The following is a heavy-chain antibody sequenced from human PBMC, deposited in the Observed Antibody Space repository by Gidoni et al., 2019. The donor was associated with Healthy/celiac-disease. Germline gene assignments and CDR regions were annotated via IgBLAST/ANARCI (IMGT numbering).Heavy chain of an antibody. V-gene: IGHV4-59*08. J-gene: IGHJ6*03. CDR1: GGSMNNYY. CDR3: ARMDTSYYYYMDV. Sequence: QVQLQESGPGLVKPSETLSLTCSVSGGSMNNYYWSWIRQPPGKGLEWIGYISYSGSTSYNPSLRSRVTISIDTSKDQFSLKLTSVTAADTAVYYCARMDTSYYYYMDVWGKGTSVTVSS. CDR2: ISYSGST.